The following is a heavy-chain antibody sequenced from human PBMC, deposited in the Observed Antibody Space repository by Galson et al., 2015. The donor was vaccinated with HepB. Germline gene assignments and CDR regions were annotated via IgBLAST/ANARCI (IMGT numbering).Heavy chain of an antibody. J-gene: IGHJ4*02. CDR3: ANPFDYGDYPPMD. CDR1: GFTFSSYG. V-gene: IGHV3-30*18. CDR2: ISYDGSNK. D-gene: IGHD4-17*01. Sequence: SLRLSCAASGFTFSSYGMHWVRQAPGKGLEWVAVISYDGSNKYYADSVKGRFTISRDNSKNTLYLQMNSLRAEDTAVYYCANPFDYGDYPPMDWGQGTLVTVSS.